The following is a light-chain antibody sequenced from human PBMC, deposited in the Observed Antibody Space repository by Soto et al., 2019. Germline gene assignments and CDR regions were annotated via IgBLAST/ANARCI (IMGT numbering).Light chain of an antibody. V-gene: IGKV1-27*01. CDR3: QNYNRAPIT. Sequence: DIHLTQSPSSLSASVGDRVTIACRASQGISFYLAWYQQTKGKVPKHLIYGASKLDSGVPSRFSGGGYGTNFTLTISSLQTEDVGTYYCQNYNRAPITFGQGTRLEIK. CDR1: QGISFY. CDR2: GAS. J-gene: IGKJ5*01.